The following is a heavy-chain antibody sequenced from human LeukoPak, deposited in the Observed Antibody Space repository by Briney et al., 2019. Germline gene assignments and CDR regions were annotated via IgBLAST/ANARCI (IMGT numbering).Heavy chain of an antibody. CDR3: AKDSKTYYDLWSGYYPFDY. CDR1: GFTFSSKA. V-gene: IGHV3-23*01. CDR2: ISGSGGST. J-gene: IGHJ4*02. D-gene: IGHD3-3*01. Sequence: GESMRPASAVDGFTFSSKAMSWDRHAQEKGPEWVSAISGSGGSTYYADSVKGRFTISRDNSKNTLYLQMNSLRAEDTAVYYCAKDSKTYYDLWSGYYPFDYWGQGTLVTVSS.